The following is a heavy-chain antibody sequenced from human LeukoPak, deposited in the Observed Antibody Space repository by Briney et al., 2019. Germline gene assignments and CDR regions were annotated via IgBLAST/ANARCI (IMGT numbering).Heavy chain of an antibody. Sequence: SQTLSLTCTVSGGSIRSGGDYWSWIRQHPGKGLEWIGYIYYSGSTYYNPSLKSRVTISVDMSKKQFSLQLSSVTSADTAVYYCARKKPAFYFDVSVYSGGFFDLGGKGTMVTVFS. D-gene: IGHD3-10*01. V-gene: IGHV4-31*03. CDR1: GGSIRSGGDY. J-gene: IGHJ3*01. CDR2: IYYSGST. CDR3: ARKKPAFYFDVSVYSGGFFDL.